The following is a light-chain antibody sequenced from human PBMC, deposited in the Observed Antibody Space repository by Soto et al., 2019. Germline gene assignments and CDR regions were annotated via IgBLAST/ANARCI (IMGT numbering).Light chain of an antibody. CDR2: EGS. V-gene: IGLV2-23*01. Sequence: QSVLTQPASVSGSPGQSITISCTGTSSDVGSYNLVSWYQQHPSKAPKLMIYEGSKRPSGVSNRFSGSKSGNTASLTISGLQAEDEADYYCCSYAGSSTPNGVFGGGTKLTVL. CDR3: CSYAGSSTPNGV. J-gene: IGLJ3*02. CDR1: SSDVGSYNL.